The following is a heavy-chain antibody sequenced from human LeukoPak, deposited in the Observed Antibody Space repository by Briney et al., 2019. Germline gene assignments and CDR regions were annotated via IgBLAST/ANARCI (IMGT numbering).Heavy chain of an antibody. CDR3: AREGYSYPRGAFGI. CDR2: ISYDGSNK. J-gene: IGHJ3*02. D-gene: IGHD5-18*01. CDR1: GFTFSSYG. Sequence: GGSLRLSCAASGFTFSSYGMHWVRQAPGKGLEWVAVISYDGSNKYYADSVKGRFTISRDNSKNTLYLQMNSPRAEDTAVYYCAREGYSYPRGAFGIWGQGTMVTVSS. V-gene: IGHV3-30*03.